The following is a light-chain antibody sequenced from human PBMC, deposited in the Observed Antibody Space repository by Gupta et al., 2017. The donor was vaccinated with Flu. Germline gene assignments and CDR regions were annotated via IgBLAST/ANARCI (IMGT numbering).Light chain of an antibody. CDR1: QTVSSNY. Sequence: EIXXTXXPXPXSXXPXXRATLSCGASQTVSSNYLASYQPKPGLAPRLIIYDASTRATGIPDRFSGSGSATDCTLTISGLEPEDFAVYYCQQYAVSPPFTFGQGTRLDIK. CDR3: QQYAVSPPFT. J-gene: IGKJ2*01. V-gene: IGKV3D-20*01. CDR2: DAS.